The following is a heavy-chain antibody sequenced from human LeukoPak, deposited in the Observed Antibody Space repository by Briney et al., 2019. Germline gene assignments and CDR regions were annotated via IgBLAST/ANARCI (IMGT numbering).Heavy chain of an antibody. V-gene: IGHV4-59*12. CDR2: IYHSGST. CDR3: ASIYCSGGSCYFDY. Sequence: SETLSLTCTVSGGSISSYYWSWIRQPPGKALEWIGYIYHSGSTYYNPSLKNRVTISVDRSKNQFSLKLSSVTAADTAVYYCASIYCSGGSCYFDYWGQGTLVTVSS. J-gene: IGHJ4*02. D-gene: IGHD2-15*01. CDR1: GGSISSYY.